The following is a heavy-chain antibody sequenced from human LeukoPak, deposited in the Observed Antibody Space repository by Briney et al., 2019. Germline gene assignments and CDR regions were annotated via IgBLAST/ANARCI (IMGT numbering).Heavy chain of an antibody. J-gene: IGHJ3*02. CDR3: ARRYCSGTSCYVAFDI. V-gene: IGHV3-7*01. Sequence: PGGTLRLSCAASGFTFNSYWKRCARQAPGKGRVGGINIKQEGHHKYCVDAARGRFTDHRDNAKNSLYLQMNSLRAEDTAVYYCARRYCSGTSCYVAFDIWGQGTMVTVSS. CDR1: GFTFNSYW. D-gene: IGHD2-2*01. CDR2: IKQEGHHK.